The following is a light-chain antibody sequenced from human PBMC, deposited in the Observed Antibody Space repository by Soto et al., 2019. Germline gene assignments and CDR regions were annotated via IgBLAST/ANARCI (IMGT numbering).Light chain of an antibody. CDR2: DVT. Sequence: QSALNQPASVSGSPGQSITISCTGTSSDVGGYNYVSWYQQHPVKAPKLMIYDVTNRPSGVSDRFSGSKSGNTASLTISGLQAEDEADYYCSSYTSSSTPYVFGTGTKVTVL. V-gene: IGLV2-14*01. J-gene: IGLJ1*01. CDR1: SSDVGGYNY. CDR3: SSYTSSSTPYV.